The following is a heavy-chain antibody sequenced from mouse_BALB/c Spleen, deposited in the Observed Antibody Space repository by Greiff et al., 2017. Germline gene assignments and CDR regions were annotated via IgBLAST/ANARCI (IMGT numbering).Heavy chain of an antibody. CDR1: GFTFSDYY. CDR2: ISDGGSYT. D-gene: IGHD2-1*01. V-gene: IGHV5-4*02. CDR3: ARDRYGNFAMDY. Sequence: EVKLMESGGGLVKPGGSLKLSCAASGFTFSDYYMYWVRQTPEKRLEWVATISDGGSYTYYPDSVKGRFTISRDNAKNNLYLQMSSLKSEDTAMYYCARDRYGNFAMDYWGQGTSVTVSS. J-gene: IGHJ4*01.